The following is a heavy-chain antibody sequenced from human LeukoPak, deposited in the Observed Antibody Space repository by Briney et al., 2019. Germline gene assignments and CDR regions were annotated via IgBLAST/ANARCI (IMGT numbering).Heavy chain of an antibody. CDR2: IYTSGST. CDR3: ARDRYDYVPGAYFDY. CDR1: GGSISSYY. D-gene: IGHD3-16*01. J-gene: IGHJ4*02. V-gene: IGHV4-4*07. Sequence: SETLSLTCTVSGGSISSYYWSWIRQPAGKGLEWIGRIYTSGSTNYNPSLESRVTMSVDTSKNQFSLKLSSVTAADTAVYYCARDRYDYVPGAYFDYWGQGTLVTVSS.